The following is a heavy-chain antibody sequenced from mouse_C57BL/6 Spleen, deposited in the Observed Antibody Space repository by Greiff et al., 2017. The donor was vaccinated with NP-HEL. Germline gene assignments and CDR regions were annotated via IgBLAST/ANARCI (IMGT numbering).Heavy chain of an antibody. CDR1: GYTFTDYY. Sequence: EVQLQQSGPELVKPGASVKISCKASGYTFTDYYMNWVKQSHGKSLEWIGDINPNNGGTSYNQKFKGKATLTVDKSSSTAYMELRSLTSEDSAVYYCGSGDGYYHYAMDYWGQGTSVTVSS. J-gene: IGHJ4*01. D-gene: IGHD2-3*01. CDR2: INPNNGGT. CDR3: GSGDGYYHYAMDY. V-gene: IGHV1-26*01.